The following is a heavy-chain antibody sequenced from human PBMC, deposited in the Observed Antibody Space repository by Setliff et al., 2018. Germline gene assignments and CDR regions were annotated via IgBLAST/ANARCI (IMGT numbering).Heavy chain of an antibody. CDR2: IYIGGSA. CDR3: AREQWLGPPGYYYMDV. CDR1: GGSISSYY. D-gene: IGHD6-19*01. V-gene: IGHV4-4*07. Sequence: PSETLSLTCTVSGGSISSYYWSWIRQPAGKGLEWIGHIYIGGSANYNPSLKSRVTTSIDTSKNQFSLRLNSVTAADMAVYYCAREQWLGPPGYYYMDVWAKGTTVTVSS. J-gene: IGHJ6*03.